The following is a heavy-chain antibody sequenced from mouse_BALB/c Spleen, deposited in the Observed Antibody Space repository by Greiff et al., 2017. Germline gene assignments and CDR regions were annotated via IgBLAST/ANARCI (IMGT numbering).Heavy chain of an antibody. V-gene: IGHV1S56*01. CDR2: IFPGDGST. CDR3: ARRTVEDWYFDV. D-gene: IGHD1-1*01. CDR1: GYTFTSYD. Sequence: QVQLQQSGAELVKPGASVKLSCKASGYTFTSYDINWVRQRPEQGLEWIGWIFPGDGSTKYNEKFKGKTTLTTDKSSSTAYMQLSRLTSEDSAVYFCARRTVEDWYFDVWGAGTTVTVSS. J-gene: IGHJ1*01.